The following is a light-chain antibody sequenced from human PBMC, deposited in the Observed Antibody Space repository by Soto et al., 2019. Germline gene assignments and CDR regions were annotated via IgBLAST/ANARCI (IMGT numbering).Light chain of an antibody. J-gene: IGKJ2*01. V-gene: IGKV3-15*01. CDR1: QSVSSN. CDR2: GAS. Sequence: IVMTQSPATLSVSPGERATLSCRASQSVSSNLGWYQQKPGQAPRLLIYGASTRATGIPARFSGSGSGTEFTLTISSLQSEDFAVYYCRQYNNWPRTFGQGTKLEIK. CDR3: RQYNNWPRT.